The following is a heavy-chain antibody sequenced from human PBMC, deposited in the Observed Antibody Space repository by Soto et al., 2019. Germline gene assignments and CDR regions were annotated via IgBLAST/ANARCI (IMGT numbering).Heavy chain of an antibody. D-gene: IGHD3-22*01. CDR1: GFTFSSYA. V-gene: IGHV3-23*01. Sequence: GGSLRLSCAASGFTFSSYAMSWVRQAPGKGLEWVSAISGSGGSTYYADSVKGRFTISRDNSKNTLYLQMNSLRAEDTAVYYCARLRYYYYSSGGNAFDIWGQGTMVTVSS. CDR2: ISGSGGST. J-gene: IGHJ3*02. CDR3: ARLRYYYYSSGGNAFDI.